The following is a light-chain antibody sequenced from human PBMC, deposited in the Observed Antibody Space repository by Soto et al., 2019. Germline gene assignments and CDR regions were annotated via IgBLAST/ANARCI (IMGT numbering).Light chain of an antibody. V-gene: IGKV3-11*01. CDR3: QPRSNWPLT. CDR2: DAS. J-gene: IGKJ4*01. CDR1: QSVISY. Sequence: IVLTQSPATLSLSPGERATLSCRASQSVISYLAWYQQKPGQAPRLLMYDASNRAAGTPARFSGSGSGTDFTLTISSLEAEAVAVYYCQPRSNWPLTFGGGTKVEIK.